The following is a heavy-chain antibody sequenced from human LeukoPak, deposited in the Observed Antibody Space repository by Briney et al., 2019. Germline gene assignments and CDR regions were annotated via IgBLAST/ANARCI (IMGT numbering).Heavy chain of an antibody. CDR3: ARDSGAGYYGMDV. CDR1: GGSISSGDYY. Sequence: SETLSLTCTVSGGSISSGDYYWSWIRQPPGKGLEWIGYIYYSGSTYYNPSLKSRVTISVDTSKNQFSLKLSSVTAADTAVYYCARDSGAGYYGMDVWSQGTTVTVSS. J-gene: IGHJ6*02. V-gene: IGHV4-30-4*01. D-gene: IGHD3-10*01. CDR2: IYYSGST.